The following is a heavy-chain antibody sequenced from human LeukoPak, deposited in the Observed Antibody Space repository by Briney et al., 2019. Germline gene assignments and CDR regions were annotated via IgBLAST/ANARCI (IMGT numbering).Heavy chain of an antibody. CDR1: GFTFSDYY. Sequence: GGSLRLSCTASGFTFSDYYMTWIRQAPGKGLEWLSYVSTDSTYTNYADSVKGRFTISRDNAKSSLYLQLNSLTAEDTAVYYCAKAAIRGVIWYYFDYWGQGTLVTVSS. J-gene: IGHJ4*02. CDR2: VSTDSTYT. CDR3: AKAAIRGVIWYYFDY. V-gene: IGHV3-11*05. D-gene: IGHD3-10*01.